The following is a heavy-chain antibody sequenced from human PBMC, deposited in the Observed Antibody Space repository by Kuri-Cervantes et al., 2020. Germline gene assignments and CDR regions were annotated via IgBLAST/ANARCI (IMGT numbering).Heavy chain of an antibody. CDR1: GGSISSGDYY. CDR3: ARGFTRYYGMDV. D-gene: IGHD2-2*01. Sequence: LRLSCTVSGGSISSGDYYWSWIRQPPGKGLEWIGYIYYSGSTYYNPSLKSRVTISVDTSKNQFSLKLSSVTAADTAVYYCARGFTRYYGMDVWGQGTTVTVSS. CDR2: IYYSGST. J-gene: IGHJ6*02. V-gene: IGHV4-30-4*01.